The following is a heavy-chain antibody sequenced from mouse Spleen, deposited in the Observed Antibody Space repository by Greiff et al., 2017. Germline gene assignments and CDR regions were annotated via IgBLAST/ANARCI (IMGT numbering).Heavy chain of an antibody. D-gene: IGHD2-14*01. CDR3: ARSGRDDGEVYAMDY. V-gene: IGHV5-17*02. CDR1: GFTFSSFG. CDR2: ISSGSSNI. J-gene: IGHJ4*01. Sequence: EVQGVESGGGLVQPGGSRKLSCAASGFTFSSFGMHWVRQAPEKGLEWVAYISSGSSNIYYADTVKGRFTISRDNPKNTLFLQMTSLRSEDTAMYYCARSGRDDGEVYAMDYWGQGTSVTVSS.